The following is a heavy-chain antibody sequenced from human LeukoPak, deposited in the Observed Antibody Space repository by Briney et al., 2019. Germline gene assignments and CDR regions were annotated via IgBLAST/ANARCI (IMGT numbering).Heavy chain of an antibody. V-gene: IGHV3-66*01. D-gene: IGHD2-15*01. CDR1: GFTVSSSY. J-gene: IGHJ4*02. CDR3: ARKTPRFGDYDY. Sequence: GGSLRLSCAVSGFTVSSSYIRCVRQAPGKGLEWVSLIYSAGSTYYADSVKGRFTISKDNSKNTLYLQMNSLRAEDSAVYYRARKTPRFGDYDYWGQGTLVTVSS. CDR2: IYSAGST.